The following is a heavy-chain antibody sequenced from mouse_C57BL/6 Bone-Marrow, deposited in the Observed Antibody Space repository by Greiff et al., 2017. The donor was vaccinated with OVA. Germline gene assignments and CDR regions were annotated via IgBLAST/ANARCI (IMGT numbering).Heavy chain of an antibody. CDR2: IWGVGST. Sequence: VMLVESGPGLVAPSQSLSITCTVSGFSLTSYGVDWVRQSPGKGLEWLGVIWGVGSTNYNSALKSRLSISKDNYKSQVFLKMNSLQTDDTAMYYCARSLLRRYAMDYWGQGTSVTVSS. D-gene: IGHD1-2*01. CDR1: GFSLTSYG. J-gene: IGHJ4*01. CDR3: ARSLLRRYAMDY. V-gene: IGHV2-6*01.